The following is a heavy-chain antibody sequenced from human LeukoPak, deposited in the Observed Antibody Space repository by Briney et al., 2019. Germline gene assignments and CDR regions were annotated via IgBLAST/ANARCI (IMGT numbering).Heavy chain of an antibody. CDR3: ARASGDLSSGWYGYSYYGMDV. D-gene: IGHD6-19*01. CDR2: IYYSGST. J-gene: IGHJ6*02. V-gene: IGHV4-61*10. CDR1: GGSISSGSYY. Sequence: PSGTLSLTCTVSGGSISSGSYYWSWIRQPAGKGLEWIGYIYYSGSTNYNPSLKSRVTISVDTSKNQFSLKLSSVTAADTAVYYCARASGDLSSGWYGYSYYGMDVWGQGTTVTVSS.